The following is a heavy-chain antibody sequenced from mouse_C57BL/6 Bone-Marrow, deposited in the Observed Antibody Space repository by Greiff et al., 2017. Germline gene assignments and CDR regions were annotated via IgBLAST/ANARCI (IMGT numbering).Heavy chain of an antibody. V-gene: IGHV2-3*01. CDR3: APWDGIKRSYAIDY. Sequence: VHLVESGPGLVAPSQSLSITCTASGFSFTSYGVSWVRQPPGKGLEWLGVIWGDGSTNYHSAPISRLSISKDNSKSQVFLNLNSLQSDDSATYYCAPWDGIKRSYAIDYWGQGTSVTVSS. D-gene: IGHD1-3*01. CDR1: GFSFTSYG. J-gene: IGHJ4*01. CDR2: IWGDGST.